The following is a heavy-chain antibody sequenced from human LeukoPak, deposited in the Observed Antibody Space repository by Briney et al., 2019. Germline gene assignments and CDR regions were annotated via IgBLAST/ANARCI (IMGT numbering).Heavy chain of an antibody. CDR1: GGSFSGYY. CDR3: VRIAAAGPSRRGYFDY. D-gene: IGHD6-13*01. Sequence: SETLSLTCAVYGGSFSGYYWSWIRQPPGKGLEWIGEINHSGSTNYNPSLKSRVTISVDTSKNQFSLKLSSVTAADTAVYYCVRIAAAGPSRRGYFDYWGQGTLVTVSS. CDR2: INHSGST. V-gene: IGHV4-34*01. J-gene: IGHJ4*02.